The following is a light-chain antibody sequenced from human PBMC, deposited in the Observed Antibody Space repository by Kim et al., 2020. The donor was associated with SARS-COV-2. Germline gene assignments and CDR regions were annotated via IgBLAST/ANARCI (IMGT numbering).Light chain of an antibody. CDR2: RDS. V-gene: IGLV3-9*01. CDR3: QVWDSSTAWV. Sequence: AREQTATIACGGSNIGIKNVPWYQRKPGQAPVLVIYRDSNRPSGFPERFAGANSGNTATLTIGRAQAEDEADYYCQVWDSSTAWVFGGGTQLTVL. CDR1: NIGIKN. J-gene: IGLJ3*02.